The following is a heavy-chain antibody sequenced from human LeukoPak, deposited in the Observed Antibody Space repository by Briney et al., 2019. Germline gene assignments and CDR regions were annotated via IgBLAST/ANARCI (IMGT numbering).Heavy chain of an antibody. D-gene: IGHD1-26*01. CDR1: GFTFTNYG. CDR2: IRNDGTNK. V-gene: IGHV3-30*02. J-gene: IGHJ4*02. Sequence: GGSLRLSCAASGFTFTNYGMHWVRQAPVKGLEWVAFIRNDGTNKNYADSVRGRFTISRDNSKNTLYLQMNSLRVEDTAVYYCARDRAGRYFDYWGQGTLVTVSS. CDR3: ARDRAGRYFDY.